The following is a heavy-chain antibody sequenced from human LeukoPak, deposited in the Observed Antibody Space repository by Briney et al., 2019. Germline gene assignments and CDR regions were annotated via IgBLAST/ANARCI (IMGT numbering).Heavy chain of an antibody. CDR1: GYSFTSYW. J-gene: IGHJ1*01. CDR3: AGAGIAVAGNAEYFQH. Sequence: GESLKISCKGSGYSFTSYWISWVRQMPGKGLEWMGRIDPSDSYTDYSPSFQGHVTISADKSISTAYLQWSSLKASDTAMYYCAGAGIAVAGNAEYFQHWGQGTLVTVSS. D-gene: IGHD6-19*01. V-gene: IGHV5-10-1*01. CDR2: IDPSDSYT.